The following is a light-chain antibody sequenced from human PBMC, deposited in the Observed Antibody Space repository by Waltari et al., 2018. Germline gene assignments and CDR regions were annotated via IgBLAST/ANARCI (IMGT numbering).Light chain of an antibody. J-gene: IGLJ3*02. CDR1: SSNIGAGFA. CDR2: ANT. V-gene: IGLV1-40*01. Sequence: QSVLTQPPSVSGAPGQRVTISCTGSSSNIGAGFAVPCYQQLPGAAPQLLIYANTYRPSGVPDRFSGSKSGASASLAITGLQAEDEAAYYCQSYDNSLTGSEVFGGGTKLTVL. CDR3: QSYDNSLTGSEV.